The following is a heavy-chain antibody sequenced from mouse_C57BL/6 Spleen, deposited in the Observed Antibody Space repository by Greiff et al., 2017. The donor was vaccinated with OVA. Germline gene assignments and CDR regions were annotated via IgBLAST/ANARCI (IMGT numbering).Heavy chain of an antibody. CDR3: ARGMITKGYFDV. V-gene: IGHV1-22*01. J-gene: IGHJ1*03. D-gene: IGHD2-4*01. CDR1: GYTFTDYN. Sequence: VHVKQSGPELVKPGASVKMSCKASGYTFTDYNMHWVKQSHGKSLEWIGYINPNNGGTSYNQKFKGKATLTVNKSSSTAYMELRSLTSEDSAVYYCARGMITKGYFDVWGTGTTVTVSS. CDR2: INPNNGGT.